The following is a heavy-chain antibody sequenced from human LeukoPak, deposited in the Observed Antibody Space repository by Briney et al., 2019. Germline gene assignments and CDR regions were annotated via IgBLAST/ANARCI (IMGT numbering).Heavy chain of an antibody. V-gene: IGHV1-69*04. Sequence: ASVKVSCKASGGTFSSYAISWVQQAPGQGLEWMGRIIPILGIANYAQKFQGRVTITADKSTSTAYMELSSLRSEDTAVYYCAREDIAVAGTDYWGQGTLVTVSS. CDR1: GGTFSSYA. CDR3: AREDIAVAGTDY. CDR2: IIPILGIA. J-gene: IGHJ4*02. D-gene: IGHD6-19*01.